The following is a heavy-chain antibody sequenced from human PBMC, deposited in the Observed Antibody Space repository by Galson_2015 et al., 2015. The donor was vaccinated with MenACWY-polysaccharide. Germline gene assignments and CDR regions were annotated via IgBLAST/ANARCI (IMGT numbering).Heavy chain of an antibody. D-gene: IGHD1-26*01. Sequence: ETLSLTCAVSDSSISSGYFWGWLRQPPGKGLEWIASIFHSGTTYYNPSLKSRVTISVDTSKNQFSLKLSSVTAADTAVYYCARVEKYSGSFYILYWGQGTLVTVSS. CDR1: DSSISSGYF. V-gene: IGHV4-38-2*01. CDR3: ARVEKYSGSFYILY. J-gene: IGHJ4*02. CDR2: IFHSGTT.